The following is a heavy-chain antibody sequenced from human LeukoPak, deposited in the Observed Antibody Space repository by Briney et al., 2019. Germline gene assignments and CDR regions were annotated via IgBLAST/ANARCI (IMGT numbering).Heavy chain of an antibody. CDR3: VRDNRDAFDI. CDR2: ISSSSSYK. J-gene: IGHJ3*02. Sequence: PGGSLRLSCAASGFIFNSYSMNWVRQAPGKGLEWVSAISSSSSYKFNADSVKGRFTISRDNARNLLYLQMNSLRAEDTAVYYCVRDNRDAFDIWGQGTRVTVSS. CDR1: GFIFNSYS. V-gene: IGHV3-21*01.